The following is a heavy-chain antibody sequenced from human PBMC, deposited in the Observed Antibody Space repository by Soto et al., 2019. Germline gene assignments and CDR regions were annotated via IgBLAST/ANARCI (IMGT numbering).Heavy chain of an antibody. Sequence: GGSLRLSCAASGFTFSSYVMSWVRQAPGKGLEWVSGISGSTVSTYYADSVKGRFTISRDNSKDTLFLQMNSLRAEDTAIYYCAKVRYSGTYWDSWGQGA. D-gene: IGHD5-12*01. V-gene: IGHV3-23*01. CDR1: GFTFSSYV. CDR3: AKVRYSGTYWDS. CDR2: ISGSTVST. J-gene: IGHJ4*02.